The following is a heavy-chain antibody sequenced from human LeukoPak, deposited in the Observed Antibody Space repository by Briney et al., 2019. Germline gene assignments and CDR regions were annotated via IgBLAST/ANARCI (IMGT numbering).Heavy chain of an antibody. J-gene: IGHJ4*02. Sequence: GGSLRLSCAASGFTFDDYAMHWVRQAPGKGLEWVSSISSSSSYIYYADSVKGRFTISRDNAKNSLYLQMNSLRAEDTAVYYCARVRDVGTFDYWGQGTLVTVSS. CDR3: ARVRDVGTFDY. V-gene: IGHV3-21*01. CDR1: GFTFDDYA. D-gene: IGHD7-27*01. CDR2: ISSSSSYI.